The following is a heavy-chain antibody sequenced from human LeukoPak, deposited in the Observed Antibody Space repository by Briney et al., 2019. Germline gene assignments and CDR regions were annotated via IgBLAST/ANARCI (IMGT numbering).Heavy chain of an antibody. D-gene: IGHD3-10*01. CDR2: IYTSGST. CDR1: SASISSYS. Sequence: PSETLSLTCTVSSASISSYSLSWIRQPAGKGLEWIGRIYTSGSTNYNPSLKSRVTMSIDTSTNQFSLRLTSVAAADTAVYYCARYYGSRILGYYMDVWGKGTTVTVSS. CDR3: ARYYGSRILGYYMDV. J-gene: IGHJ6*03. V-gene: IGHV4-4*07.